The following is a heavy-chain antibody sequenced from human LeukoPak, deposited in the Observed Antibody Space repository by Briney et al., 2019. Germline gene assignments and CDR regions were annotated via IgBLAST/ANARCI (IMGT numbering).Heavy chain of an antibody. D-gene: IGHD5-12*01. CDR1: GFTFSNAW. CDR2: IKSKTDGGTT. V-gene: IGHV3-15*01. CDR3: TTDIVVTGFDY. Sequence: GGSLRLSCAASGFTFSNAWMSWVRQAPGKGLEWVGRIKSKTDGGTTDYAAPVKGRFTISRDDSKNTLYLQMNSLETEDTAVYYCTTDIVVTGFDYSGQGTLVTVSS. J-gene: IGHJ4*02.